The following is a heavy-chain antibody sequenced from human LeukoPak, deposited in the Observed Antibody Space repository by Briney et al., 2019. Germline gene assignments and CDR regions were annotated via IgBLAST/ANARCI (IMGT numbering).Heavy chain of an antibody. CDR3: ARNQRRLDY. Sequence: GGSLRLSCAASGFTFSSHGMHWVRQAPGKGLEWVAVIWYDGSNKYYADSVKGRFTISRDNAKNSLYLQVNSLRAEDTAVYYCARNQRRLDYWGQGTLVTVSS. CDR2: IWYDGSNK. V-gene: IGHV3-33*01. J-gene: IGHJ4*02. CDR1: GFTFSSHG. D-gene: IGHD1-14*01.